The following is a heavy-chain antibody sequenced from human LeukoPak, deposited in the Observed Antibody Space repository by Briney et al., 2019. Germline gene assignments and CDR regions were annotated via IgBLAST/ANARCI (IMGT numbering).Heavy chain of an antibody. J-gene: IGHJ4*02. Sequence: GPLRLSCAASGFTFSSYSMNWVRQAPGKGLEWVSSISSSSSYIYYADSVKGRFTISRDNAKNSLYLQMNTLRAEDTAVYYCARDHQEYCSGGSCTFFDYWGQGTLVTVFS. D-gene: IGHD2-15*01. V-gene: IGHV3-21*01. CDR3: ARDHQEYCSGGSCTFFDY. CDR2: ISSSSSYI. CDR1: GFTFSSYS.